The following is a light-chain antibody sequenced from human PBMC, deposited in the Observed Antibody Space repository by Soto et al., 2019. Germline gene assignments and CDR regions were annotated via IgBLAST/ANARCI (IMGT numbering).Light chain of an antibody. V-gene: IGLV1-44*01. J-gene: IGLJ2*01. CDR2: SND. CDR3: AAWDDSLSGVA. Sequence: QSVLTQPPSASGTAGQRVTISCSGSSSNIGVNTINWYQQLPGTAPKLLIYSNDQRPSGVPDRFSGSKSGTSASLAISVLQSEDEADYYCAAWDDSLSGVAFGGGTKVTVL. CDR1: SSNIGVNT.